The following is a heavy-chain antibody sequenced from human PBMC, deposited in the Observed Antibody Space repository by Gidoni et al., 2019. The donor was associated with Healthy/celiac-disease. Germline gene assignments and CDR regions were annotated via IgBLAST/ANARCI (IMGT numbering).Heavy chain of an antibody. CDR1: GFTFDDYA. V-gene: IGHV3-9*01. J-gene: IGHJ6*03. CDR3: AKDGCSGGSCYYYMDV. D-gene: IGHD2-15*01. Sequence: EVQLVESGGGLVQPGRSLRLSCAASGFTFDDYAMHWGRQAPGKGLEWVAGISWNSGSIGYADSVKGRFTISRDNAKNSLYLQMNSLRAEDTALYYCAKDGCSGGSCYYYMDVWGKGTTVTVSS. CDR2: ISWNSGSI.